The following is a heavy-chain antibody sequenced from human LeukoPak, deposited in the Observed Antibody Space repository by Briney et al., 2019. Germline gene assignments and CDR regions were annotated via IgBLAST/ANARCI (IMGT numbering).Heavy chain of an antibody. CDR1: GYTFTSYG. CDR2: IRAYNGNT. Sequence: EASVKVSCKSSGYTFTSYGISWVRQAPGQGLEWMGWIRAYNGNTNYAQKLQGRVTMTTDTSTSTAYMELRSLRSDDTAVYYCARDPGIGDAFDIWGQGTMVTVSS. V-gene: IGHV1-18*01. CDR3: ARDPGIGDAFDI. D-gene: IGHD3-10*01. J-gene: IGHJ3*02.